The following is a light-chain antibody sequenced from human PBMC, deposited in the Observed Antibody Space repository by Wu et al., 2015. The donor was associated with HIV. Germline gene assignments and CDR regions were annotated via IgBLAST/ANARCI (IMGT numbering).Light chain of an antibody. CDR1: QSIGSD. CDR3: QKYNTAPWT. J-gene: IGKJ1*01. V-gene: IGKV3-15*01. Sequence: EVVMTQSPGTLSVSPGEGVTLSCRASQSIGSDLAWYQQKPGHPPRLLIYGASTRATAIPARFGGSGSGTDFTLTISSMQSEDVATYYCQKYNTAPWTFGQGTKVEMK. CDR2: GAS.